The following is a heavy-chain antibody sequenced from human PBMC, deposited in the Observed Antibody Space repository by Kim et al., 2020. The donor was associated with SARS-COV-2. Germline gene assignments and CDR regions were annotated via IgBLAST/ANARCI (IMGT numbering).Heavy chain of an antibody. J-gene: IGHJ3*02. D-gene: IGHD3-10*01. CDR3: AKSSLLWFGESQSNDAFDI. CDR2: ISSSSSYI. CDR1: GFTFSSYS. V-gene: IGHV3-21*01. Sequence: GGSLRLSCAASGFTFSSYSMNWVRQAPGKGLEWVSSISSSSSYIYSADAVKGRFTISSDNAKTSLYLQMNSLRVEDAAVYYCAKSSLLWFGESQSNDAFDIWGQGTMVTVSS.